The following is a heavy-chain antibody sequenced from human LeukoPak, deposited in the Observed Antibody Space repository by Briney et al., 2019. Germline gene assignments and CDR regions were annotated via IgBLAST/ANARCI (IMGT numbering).Heavy chain of an antibody. Sequence: GGSLRLSCAASGFTFSSYAMSWVRQAPGKGLEWVSAISGSGGSTYYADSVKGRFTISRHNAKKSLYLQMNSLGAEDTAVYYCARERAGVAATNNWFDPWGQGTLVTVSS. CDR2: ISGSGGST. J-gene: IGHJ5*02. CDR3: ARERAGVAATNNWFDP. CDR1: GFTFSSYA. V-gene: IGHV3-23*01. D-gene: IGHD2-15*01.